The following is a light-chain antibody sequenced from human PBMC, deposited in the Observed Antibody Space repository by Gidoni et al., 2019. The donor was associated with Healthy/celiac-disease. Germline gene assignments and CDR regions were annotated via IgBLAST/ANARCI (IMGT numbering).Light chain of an antibody. J-gene: IGKJ3*01. CDR3: QQYNSYPWT. CDR2: DAS. CDR1: QSISSW. Sequence: DIQMTQSPSTLSASVGDRVTITCRASQSISSWLAWYQQKPGKAPKLLIYDASSLESGVPSRFSGSGSGTEFTLTISSLQPDDFATYYCQQYNSYPWTFXPXTKVDIK. V-gene: IGKV1-5*01.